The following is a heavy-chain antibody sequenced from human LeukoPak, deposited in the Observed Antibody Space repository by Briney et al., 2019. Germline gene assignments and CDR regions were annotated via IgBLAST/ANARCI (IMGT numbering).Heavy chain of an antibody. J-gene: IGHJ4*02. D-gene: IGHD5/OR15-5a*01. CDR2: IYTSGST. Sequence: SETLSLTCTVSGGSISSYYWSWIRQPAGNGLEWIGRIYTSGSTSYNPSLKSRVTMSVDTSKNQFSLKLSSVTAADTAVYYCARDEGRRFPFDYWGQGTLVTVSS. CDR3: ARDEGRRFPFDY. V-gene: IGHV4-4*07. CDR1: GGSISSYY.